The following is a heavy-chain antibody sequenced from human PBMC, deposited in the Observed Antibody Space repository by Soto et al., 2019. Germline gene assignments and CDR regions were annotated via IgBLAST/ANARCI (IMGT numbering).Heavy chain of an antibody. D-gene: IGHD6-6*01. CDR3: ARHASAGYSSSSGRGYYYGMDV. CDR2: IYPGDSDT. V-gene: IGHV5-51*01. CDR1: GYSFTSYW. Sequence: GESLKISCKGSGYSFTSYWIGWVRQMPGKGLEWMGIIYPGDSDTRYSPSFQGHVTTSADKSISTAYLQWSSLKASDTAMYYCARHASAGYSSSSGRGYYYGMDVWGQGTTVTVSS. J-gene: IGHJ6*02.